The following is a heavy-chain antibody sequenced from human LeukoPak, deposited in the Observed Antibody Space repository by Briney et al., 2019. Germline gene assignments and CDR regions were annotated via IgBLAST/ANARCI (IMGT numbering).Heavy chain of an antibody. Sequence: ASVKVSCKASGGTFSSYAISWVRQAPGQGLEWMGGIIPIFGTANYAQKFQGRVTITTDESTSTAYMELSSLRSEDTAVYYCARVVRDSSGYVPYYFDYWGQGTLVTVSS. CDR3: ARVVRDSSGYVPYYFDY. CDR2: IIPIFGTA. CDR1: GGTFSSYA. J-gene: IGHJ4*02. D-gene: IGHD3-22*01. V-gene: IGHV1-69*05.